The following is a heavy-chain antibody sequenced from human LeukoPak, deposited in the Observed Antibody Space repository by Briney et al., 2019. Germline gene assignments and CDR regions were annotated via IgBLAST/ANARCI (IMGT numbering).Heavy chain of an antibody. CDR1: GGSFSGYY. D-gene: IGHD1-1*01. Sequence: ETLSLTCAVYGGSFSGYYWSWIRQPPGKGLEWIGEINHSGSTNYNPSLKSPVTISVDTSKTQFSVKLSSVTAADTAVYYCARGVTTGAPYDAFDIWGQGTMVTVSS. CDR3: ARGVTTGAPYDAFDI. J-gene: IGHJ3*02. CDR2: INHSGST. V-gene: IGHV4-34*01.